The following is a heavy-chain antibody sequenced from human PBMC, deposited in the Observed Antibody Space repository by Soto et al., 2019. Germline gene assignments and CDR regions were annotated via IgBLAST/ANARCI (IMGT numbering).Heavy chain of an antibody. CDR2: IYYSGST. CDR3: ARGLLVAATDGRKYYFDY. Sequence: PSETLSLTCTVSGGSISSYYWSWIRQPPGKGLEWIGYIYYSGSTNYNPSLKSRVTISVDTSKNQFSLKLSSVTAADTAVYYCARGLLVAATDGRKYYFDYWGQGTLVTVSS. J-gene: IGHJ4*02. CDR1: GGSISSYY. V-gene: IGHV4-59*08. D-gene: IGHD2-15*01.